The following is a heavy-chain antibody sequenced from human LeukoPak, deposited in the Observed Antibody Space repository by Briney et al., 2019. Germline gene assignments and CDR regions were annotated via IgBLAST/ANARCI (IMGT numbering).Heavy chain of an antibody. CDR3: ARARYCTSSSCPPGGFRNVFDM. J-gene: IGHJ3*02. CDR1: GFTVSSNY. D-gene: IGHD2-15*01. CDR2: IYYSGST. V-gene: IGHV4-39*07. Sequence: GSLRLSCAASGFTVSSNYMSWVRQAPGKGLEWIGSIYYSGSTYHNPSLKSRVTISVDTSKNQFSLKLSSVTAADTAVYYCARARYCTSSSCPPGGFRNVFDMWGQGTTVTVSS.